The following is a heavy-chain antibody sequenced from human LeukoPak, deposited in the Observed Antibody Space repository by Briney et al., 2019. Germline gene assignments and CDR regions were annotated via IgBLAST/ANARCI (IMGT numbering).Heavy chain of an antibody. CDR3: AREELSVISSDCCSGLGY. V-gene: IGHV1-2*02. Sequence: ASVKLSCKASGYTFTGFYIHWVRQAPGQGLEWMGWINPNSGGTYFAQKFRGRVTMTRDTSISTAYMELNRLTSDDTAVYYCAREELSVISSDCCSGLGYWGQGTLVTVSS. J-gene: IGHJ4*02. CDR2: INPNSGGT. CDR1: GYTFTGFY. D-gene: IGHD3-10*01.